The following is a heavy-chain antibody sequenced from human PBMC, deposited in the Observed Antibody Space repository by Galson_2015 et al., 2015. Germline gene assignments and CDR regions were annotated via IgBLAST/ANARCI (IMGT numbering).Heavy chain of an antibody. D-gene: IGHD3-16*01. CDR1: GFSFSSYG. CDR2: IWYDGSII. J-gene: IGHJ4*02. V-gene: IGHV3-33*01. CDR3: ARDTLAYFFDF. Sequence: SLRLSCAASGFSFSSYGMHWVRQAPGKGLEWVALIWYDGSIIHYSDSVKGRFTISRDNSKNPLYLQMNSLRAEDTAFYYCARDTLAYFFDFWGQGTLVTVSS.